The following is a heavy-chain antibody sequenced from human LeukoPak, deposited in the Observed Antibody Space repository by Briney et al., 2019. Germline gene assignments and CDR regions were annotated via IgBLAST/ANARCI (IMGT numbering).Heavy chain of an antibody. V-gene: IGHV4-31*03. D-gene: IGHD3-22*01. CDR1: GGSVSSGGFY. CDR3: ARDLLVVADYYYYYGMDV. J-gene: IGHJ6*02. CDR2: IYHRGST. Sequence: PSQTLSLTCTVSGGSVSSGGFYWHWVRQVPGKGLEWIGSIYHRGSTDYNPSLKSRVTISVDTSKNQFSLKLSSVTAADTAVYYCARDLLVVADYYYYYGMDVWGQGTTVTVSS.